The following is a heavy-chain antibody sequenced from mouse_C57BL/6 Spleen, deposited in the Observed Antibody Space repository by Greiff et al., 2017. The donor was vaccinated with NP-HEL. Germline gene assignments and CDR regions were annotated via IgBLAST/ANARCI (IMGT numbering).Heavy chain of an antibody. CDR2: ISGGGGNT. V-gene: IGHV5-9*01. J-gene: IGHJ2*01. CDR1: GFTFSSYT. D-gene: IGHD2-3*01. CDR3: ARFYDGYYGYIDY. Sequence: EVKVEESGGGLVKPGGSLKLSCAASGFTFSSYTMSWVRQTPEKRLEWVATISGGGGNTYYPDSVKGRFTISRDNAKNTLYLQLSSLRSENTALYYCARFYDGYYGYIDYWGQGTTLTVSS.